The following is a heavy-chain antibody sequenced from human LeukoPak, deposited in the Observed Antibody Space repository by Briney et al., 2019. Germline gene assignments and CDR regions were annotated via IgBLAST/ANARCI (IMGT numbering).Heavy chain of an antibody. V-gene: IGHV3-23*01. CDR3: AKASAGSGRALYYYGMDV. Sequence: GGSLRLSCAASGFPFSSYAMTWVRQAPGKGLEWVSAISGSGGSTYYADPVRGRFTISRDNSKNTLYLQMNSLRAEDTAVYYCAKASAGSGRALYYYGMDVWGKGTTVTVSS. CDR1: GFPFSSYA. D-gene: IGHD3-10*01. J-gene: IGHJ6*04. CDR2: ISGSGGST.